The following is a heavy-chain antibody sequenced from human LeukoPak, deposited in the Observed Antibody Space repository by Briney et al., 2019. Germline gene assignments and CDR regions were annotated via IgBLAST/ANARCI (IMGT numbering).Heavy chain of an antibody. Sequence: GGSLRLSCAASGFTFSSYAMSWVRQVPGKGLEWVSVISGSGDNTYYADSVKGRFTISRDNSKNSLYLQMNSLRAEDTAVYYCTTYGEIAVAGTLFDYWGQGTLVTVSS. J-gene: IGHJ4*02. D-gene: IGHD6-19*01. CDR1: GFTFSSYA. CDR3: TTYGEIAVAGTLFDY. V-gene: IGHV3-23*01. CDR2: ISGSGDNT.